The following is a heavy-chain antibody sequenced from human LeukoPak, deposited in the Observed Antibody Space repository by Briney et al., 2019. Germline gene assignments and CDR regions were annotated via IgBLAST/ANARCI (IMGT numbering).Heavy chain of an antibody. V-gene: IGHV1-69*13. CDR3: ASLGILPAAVDY. J-gene: IGHJ4*02. Sequence: SVKVSCKASGGTFSSYAISWVRQAPGQGLEWMGGIIPIFGTANYAQKFQGRVTITADESTSTAYVELSSLRSEDTAVYYCASLGILPAAVDYWGQGTLVTVSS. CDR1: GGTFSSYA. D-gene: IGHD2-2*01. CDR2: IIPIFGTA.